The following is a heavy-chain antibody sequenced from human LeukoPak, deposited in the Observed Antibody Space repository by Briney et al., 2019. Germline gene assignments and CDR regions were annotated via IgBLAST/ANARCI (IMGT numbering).Heavy chain of an antibody. D-gene: IGHD3-10*01. CDR2: IRSKANSYAT. J-gene: IGHJ4*02. Sequence: GGSLRLSCAASGFAFSGSAMHWVRQASGKGLEWVGRIRSKANSYATAYAASVKGRFIVSRDDSKNTAYLQMNSLKTEDTAVYYCAKDLNFGHDSGELDYWGQGTLVTVSS. V-gene: IGHV3-73*01. CDR1: GFAFSGSA. CDR3: AKDLNFGHDSGELDY.